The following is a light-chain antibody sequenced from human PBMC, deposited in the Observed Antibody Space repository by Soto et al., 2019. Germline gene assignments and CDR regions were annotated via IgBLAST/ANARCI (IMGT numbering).Light chain of an antibody. CDR3: SSYTSSSTWV. Sequence: QSALTQPASVSGSPGQSITICCTGTSSDVGCYNHVSWYQQQPGEAPKLMIYEVTNRPSGVSNRFSGSKSANTASLTISGLQAQYEADYYCSSYTSSSTWVFGGGTKLTVL. V-gene: IGLV2-14*01. CDR1: SSDVGCYNH. J-gene: IGLJ3*02. CDR2: EVT.